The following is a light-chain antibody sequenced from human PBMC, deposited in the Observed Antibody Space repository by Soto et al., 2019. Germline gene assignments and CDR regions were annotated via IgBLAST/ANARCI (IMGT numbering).Light chain of an antibody. V-gene: IGKV1-39*01. Sequence: DIQMTQSPSSLSASVGDRVTITCRASQSISNFLNWYQQKPGKAPKVLIYAASSLQSGVPARLSGSGSGTDFTLTFNSLQPEDFATYYCQQSYSIPLTFGGGTKVDIK. CDR2: AAS. J-gene: IGKJ4*01. CDR3: QQSYSIPLT. CDR1: QSISNF.